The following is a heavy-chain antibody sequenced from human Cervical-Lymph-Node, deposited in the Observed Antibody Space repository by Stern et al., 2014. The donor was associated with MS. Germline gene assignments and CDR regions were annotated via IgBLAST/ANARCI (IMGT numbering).Heavy chain of an antibody. J-gene: IGHJ5*02. CDR2: ITPSSGDT. D-gene: IGHD3-10*01. V-gene: IGHV1-2*02. CDR1: GYTFTDHH. CDR3: ARGTLADP. Sequence: QVQLVQSGAEVKKPGASVNVSCKTSGYTFTDHHLHWVRQAPGQGLEWMGWITPSSGDTNYAQKFQGRVTVTRDTSISTVYMELSSLKSDDTAVYFCARGTLADPWGQGTLVTVSS.